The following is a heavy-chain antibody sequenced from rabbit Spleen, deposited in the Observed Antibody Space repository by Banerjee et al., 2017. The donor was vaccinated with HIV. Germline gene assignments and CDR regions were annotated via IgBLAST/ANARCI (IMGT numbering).Heavy chain of an antibody. Sequence: QLEESGGGLVKPEGSLTLTCKASGVSLNDKDVMCWVRQAPGKGLEWIAYIDPIFGSTYYASWVNGRFTISRHNAQNKLYLQLNSLTAADTATYFCVRDQAGDADYGPYYLNLWGQGTLVTVS. CDR1: GVSLNDKD. V-gene: IGHV1S7*01. D-gene: IGHD2-1*01. CDR2: IDPIFGST. J-gene: IGHJ4*01. CDR3: VRDQAGDADYGPYYLNL.